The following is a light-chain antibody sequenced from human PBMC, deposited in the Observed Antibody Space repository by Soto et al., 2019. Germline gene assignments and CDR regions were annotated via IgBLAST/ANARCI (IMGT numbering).Light chain of an antibody. J-gene: IGKJ5*01. Sequence: IALTKSPGTLSLSPWERATLSWGASQSVSSSYLAWYQQKPGQAPRPILYGASSRATGIPDSFIGSGSGTDFSLTISRLEPEDFAVYYCQQYGSSPPVTFGQGTRLEIK. CDR3: QQYGSSPPVT. V-gene: IGKV3-20*01. CDR2: GAS. CDR1: QSVSSSY.